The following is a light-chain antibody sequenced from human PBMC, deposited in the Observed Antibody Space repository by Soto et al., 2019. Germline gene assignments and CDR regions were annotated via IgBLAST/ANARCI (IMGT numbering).Light chain of an antibody. V-gene: IGKV3-20*01. CDR3: QQYRSSPPSYT. CDR1: QSLTSSD. Sequence: EIVLTQSPGTLSLSPGERATLSCRASQSLTSSDLAWYQQKPGQAPRLLIYGASSRATGIPDRFSGSGSGTDFTLTISRLAPEDFAVYYCQQYRSSPPSYTFGQGTKLEIK. CDR2: GAS. J-gene: IGKJ2*01.